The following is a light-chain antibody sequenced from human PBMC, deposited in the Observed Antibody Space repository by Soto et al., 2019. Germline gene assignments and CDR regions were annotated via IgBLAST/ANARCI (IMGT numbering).Light chain of an antibody. CDR3: QQYGISRYP. CDR1: QRVSSSY. V-gene: IGKV3-20*01. J-gene: IGKJ2*01. CDR2: GAS. Sequence: EIVLTQSPGTPSLSPGERATLSCRASQRVSSSYLAWYQQKPGPAPRPLIYGASSRATGIPARVSGSGSGTDFTPTIIRLEPEDFAVYYCQQYGISRYPFGQATKVEIK.